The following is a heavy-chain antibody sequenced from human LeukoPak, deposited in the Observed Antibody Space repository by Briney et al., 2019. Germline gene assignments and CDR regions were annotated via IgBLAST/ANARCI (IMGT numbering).Heavy chain of an antibody. V-gene: IGHV4-34*01. D-gene: IGHD3-10*01. Sequence: SETLSLTCAVYGGSFSGYYWSWIRQPPGKGLEWMGEINHSGSTNYNPSLKSRVTISIDTSKNQFSLKLSSVTAAETAVYYCARQVGSGSYYPWWGQGTLVTVSS. CDR3: ARQVGSGSYYPW. CDR2: INHSGST. J-gene: IGHJ4*02. CDR1: GGSFSGYY.